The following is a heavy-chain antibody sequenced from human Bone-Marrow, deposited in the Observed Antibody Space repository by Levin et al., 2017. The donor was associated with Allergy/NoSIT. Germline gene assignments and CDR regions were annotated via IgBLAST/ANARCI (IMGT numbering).Heavy chain of an antibody. CDR2: MYPNSDNA. D-gene: IGHD6-25*01. CDR3: SGGGLGRGYLVDD. V-gene: IGHV1-8*01. CDR1: GYTFTSFD. J-gene: IGHJ4*02. Sequence: ASVKVSCKTSGYTFTSFDINWVRQATGQGLEWMGWMYPNSDNAGYAQKFQGRVTMTRNTSISTAYMELRSLRSEDTAVNYCSGGGLGRGYLVDDWGQGTLVTAPS.